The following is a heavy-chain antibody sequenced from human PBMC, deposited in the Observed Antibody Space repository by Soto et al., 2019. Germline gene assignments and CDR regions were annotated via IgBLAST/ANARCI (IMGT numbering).Heavy chain of an antibody. V-gene: IGHV3-48*03. D-gene: IGHD3-3*01. CDR3: ARSRGLDFWSGYYFDY. Sequence: GGSLRLSCAASGFTFSSYEMNWVRQAPGKGLEWVSYISSSCSTIYYADSVKGRFTSSRDNAKNSLYLQMNSLRAEDAAVYYWARSRGLDFWSGYYFDYWGQGTLVTVSS. CDR1: GFTFSSYE. J-gene: IGHJ4*02. CDR2: ISSSCSTI.